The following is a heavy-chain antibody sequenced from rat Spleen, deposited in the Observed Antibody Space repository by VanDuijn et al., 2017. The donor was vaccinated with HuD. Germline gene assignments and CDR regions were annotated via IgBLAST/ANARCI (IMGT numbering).Heavy chain of an antibody. CDR2: IWTGGST. V-gene: IGHV2-30*01. J-gene: IGHJ2*01. CDR3: LTNYGYT. CDR1: GFSLTSYI. Sequence: QVQLKESGPGLLQPSQTLSLTCTVSGFSLTSYIVHWVRQPPGKGLEWMGVIWTGGSTDYNSALKSRLRISRDTSKSQVFLNMNSLQTEDIGTYYCLTNYGYTWGQGVMVTVSS. D-gene: IGHD1-11*01.